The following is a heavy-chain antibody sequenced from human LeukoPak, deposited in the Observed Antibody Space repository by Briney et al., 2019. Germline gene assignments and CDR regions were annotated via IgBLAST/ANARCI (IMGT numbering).Heavy chain of an antibody. J-gene: IGHJ5*02. CDR3: VLTCYDFWSGYLNWFDP. CDR1: GYTFTGYY. Sequence: ASVKVSCKASGYTFTGYYMHWVRQAPGQGLEWMGWINPNSGGTNYAQKFQGRVTMTRDTSISTAYMELSRLRSDDTAVYYCVLTCYDFWSGYLNWFDPWGQGTLVTVSS. CDR2: INPNSGGT. D-gene: IGHD3-3*01. V-gene: IGHV1-2*02.